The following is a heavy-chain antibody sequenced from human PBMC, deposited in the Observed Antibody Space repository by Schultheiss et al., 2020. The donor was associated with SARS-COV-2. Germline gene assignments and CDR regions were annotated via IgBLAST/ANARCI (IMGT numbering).Heavy chain of an antibody. CDR2: ISAYNGNT. V-gene: IGHV1-18*04. CDR1: GYTFTSYG. CDR3: VAARRTYYYYYGMDV. Sequence: ASVKVSCKASGYTFTSYGISWVRQAPGQGLEWMGWISAYNGNTNYAQKLQGRVTMTTDTSTSTAYMELRSLRSEDTAVYYCVAARRTYYYYYGMDVWGQGTTVTVSS. D-gene: IGHD6-6*01. J-gene: IGHJ6*02.